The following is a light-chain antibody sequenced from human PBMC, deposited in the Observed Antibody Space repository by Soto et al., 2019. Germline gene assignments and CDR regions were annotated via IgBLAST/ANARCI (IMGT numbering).Light chain of an antibody. CDR1: SSDVGSYNR. V-gene: IGLV2-18*02. CDR2: EVS. J-gene: IGLJ2*01. CDR3: SSYTSSSTVI. Sequence: QSALTQPPSVSGSPGQSVTISCTGTSSDVGSYNRVSWYQQPPGTAPKLIIYEVSNRPSGVPDRFSGSKSGNTASLTISGLQAEDEADYYCSSYTSSSTVIFGGGNKVTVL.